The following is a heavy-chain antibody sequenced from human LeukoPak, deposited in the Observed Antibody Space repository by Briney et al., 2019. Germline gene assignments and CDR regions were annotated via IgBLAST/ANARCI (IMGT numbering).Heavy chain of an antibody. J-gene: IGHJ4*02. CDR3: AGHPQYCSSTSCYYFDY. D-gene: IGHD2-2*01. CDR1: GGSISSSSYY. V-gene: IGHV4-39*01. Sequence: SETLSLTCTVSGGSISSSSYYWGWIRQPPGKGLEWIGSIYYSGSTYYNPSLKSRVTISVDTSKNQFSLKLSSVTAADTAVYYCAGHPQYCSSTSCYYFDYWGQGTLVTVSS. CDR2: IYYSGST.